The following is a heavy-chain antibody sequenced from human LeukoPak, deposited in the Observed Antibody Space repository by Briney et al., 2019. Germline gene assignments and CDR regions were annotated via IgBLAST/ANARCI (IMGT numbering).Heavy chain of an antibody. CDR1: GVSFTNTNY. CDR2: VNLQGST. V-gene: IGHV4-4*02. Sequence: PSETLSLTCGVSGVSFTNTNYWSCVRQPPGKGLEWIGEVNLQGSTNYNPSLMGRVAIAEDTSENHISLQLTSVTAADTAVYYCARDGAPYRPFDYWGQGTLVTVSS. CDR3: ARDGAPYRPFDY. J-gene: IGHJ4*02.